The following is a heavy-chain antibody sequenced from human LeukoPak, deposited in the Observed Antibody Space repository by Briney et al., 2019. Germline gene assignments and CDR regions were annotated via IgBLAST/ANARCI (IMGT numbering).Heavy chain of an antibody. V-gene: IGHV4-38-2*02. Sequence: SETLSLTCSVSGYSIKNGYYWGWIRQPPGKGLEWIGSIYQSGNTYYNPSLKSRVTISVDTSKNQFSLKLSSVTAADTAVYYCARDTRYSSGLNWFDPWGQGTLVTVSS. J-gene: IGHJ5*02. D-gene: IGHD6-19*01. CDR2: IYQSGNT. CDR1: GYSIKNGYY. CDR3: ARDTRYSSGLNWFDP.